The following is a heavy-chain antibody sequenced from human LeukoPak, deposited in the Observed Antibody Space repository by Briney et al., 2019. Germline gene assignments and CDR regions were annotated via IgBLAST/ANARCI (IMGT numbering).Heavy chain of an antibody. J-gene: IGHJ4*02. CDR3: ARGNKYYFDY. CDR1: GYSISSGYY. CDR2: IYHSGSA. V-gene: IGHV4-38-2*02. Sequence: SETLSLTCTVSGYSISSGYYWGWIRPPPGKGLEGIGSIYHSGSASYNPSLKSRVTISVDTSKNQFSLKLSSVTAADTAVYYCARGNKYYFDYWGQGTLVTVSS. D-gene: IGHD2/OR15-2a*01.